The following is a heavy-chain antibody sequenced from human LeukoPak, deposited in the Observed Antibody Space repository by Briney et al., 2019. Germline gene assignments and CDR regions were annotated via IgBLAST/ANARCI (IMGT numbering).Heavy chain of an antibody. CDR2: IWYDGSNK. D-gene: IGHD3-22*01. Sequence: RRSLRLSCAASGFTFSTSGMHWVRQAPGKGLEWVAVIWYDGSNKHYAESVKGRFSISRDNSKSTLYLQMNSLRAEDTAVYYCARARGVSTGYRPIDYWGQGTLVTVSS. V-gene: IGHV3-33*01. CDR1: GFTFSTSG. CDR3: ARARGVSTGYRPIDY. J-gene: IGHJ4*02.